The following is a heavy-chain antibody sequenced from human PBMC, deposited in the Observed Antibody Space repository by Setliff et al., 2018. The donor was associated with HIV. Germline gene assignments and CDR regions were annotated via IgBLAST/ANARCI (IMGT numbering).Heavy chain of an antibody. V-gene: IGHV3-48*01. D-gene: IGHD3-10*01. Sequence: GGSLRLSCAASGFTFSTSSMNWVRQAPRKGLEWVSYISSTSSTIYYADSVKGRFTISRDNSENTLYLEMNNLRAEDTAVYYCARDTWYYSAKHLDVWGKGTTVTVS. CDR3: ARDTWYYSAKHLDV. CDR2: ISSTSSTI. J-gene: IGHJ6*03. CDR1: GFTFSTSS.